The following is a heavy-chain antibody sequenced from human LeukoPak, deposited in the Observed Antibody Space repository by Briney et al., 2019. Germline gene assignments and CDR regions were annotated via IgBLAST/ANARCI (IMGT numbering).Heavy chain of an antibody. CDR1: GGSISSGSYY. J-gene: IGHJ3*02. V-gene: IGHV4-61*02. CDR2: IYTSGST. Sequence: SQTLSLTCTVSGGSISSGSYYWSWIRQPAGKGLEWIGRIYTSGSTNYNPSLKSRVTISVDTSKNQFSLKLSSVTAADTVVYYCAREPWPRAFDIWGQGTMVTVSS. CDR3: AREPWPRAFDI.